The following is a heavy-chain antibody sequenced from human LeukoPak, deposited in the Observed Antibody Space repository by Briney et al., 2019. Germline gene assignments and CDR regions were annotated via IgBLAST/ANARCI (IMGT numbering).Heavy chain of an antibody. CDR2: IYISGTT. D-gene: IGHD6-13*01. CDR3: ARVPVGAATGRSVY. J-gene: IGHJ4*02. V-gene: IGHV4-4*07. Sequence: SETLSLTCTVSGGSISSYYWSWVRQPAGKGLEWIGRIYISGTTNYNPSLKSRITMSLDTSKNQLSLRLTSVTAADTAVYYCARVPVGAATGRSVYWGQGTLVTVSS. CDR1: GGSISSYY.